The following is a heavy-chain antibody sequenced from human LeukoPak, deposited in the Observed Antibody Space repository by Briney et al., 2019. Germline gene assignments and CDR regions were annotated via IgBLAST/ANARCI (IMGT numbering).Heavy chain of an antibody. CDR2: NDNSGTT. CDR3: ARGATFRGTYYMDV. D-gene: IGHD3-10*01. Sequence: SETLSLTCIVSGGPISTHYWSWSRQPPGQGLEWNWYNDNSGTTNYNPSLKSRVTISVDTSKNQFSLKLNSVTAADTAVYYCARGATFRGTYYMDVWGKGTTVTVSS. CDR1: GGPISTHY. V-gene: IGHV4-59*11. J-gene: IGHJ6*03.